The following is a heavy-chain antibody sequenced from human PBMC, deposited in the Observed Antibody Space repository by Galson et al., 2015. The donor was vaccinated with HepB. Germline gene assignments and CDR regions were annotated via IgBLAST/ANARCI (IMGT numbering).Heavy chain of an antibody. CDR2: ISYDGSNK. V-gene: IGHV3-30*18. Sequence: SLRLSCAASGFTFSSYGMHWVRQAPGKGLEWVAVISYDGSNKYYADSVKGRFTISRDNSKNTLYLQMNSLRAEDTAVYYCAKCKRGSGSPLYYYYGMDVWGQGTTVTVSS. CDR3: AKCKRGSGSPLYYYYGMDV. D-gene: IGHD3-10*01. CDR1: GFTFSSYG. J-gene: IGHJ6*02.